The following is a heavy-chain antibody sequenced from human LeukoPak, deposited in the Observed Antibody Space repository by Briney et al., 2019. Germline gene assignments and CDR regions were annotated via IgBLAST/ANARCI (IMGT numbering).Heavy chain of an antibody. J-gene: IGHJ4*02. CDR3: ARGLHSGPDY. Sequence: PGGPLDPSFAASGFPFISNYMTGVRPAPGKGLELVSIIYTNDYPFYAASLRGRFTISRDISKNTLHLQMHSLRAEDTAVYFCARGLHSGPDYWGQGTLVTVSS. V-gene: IGHV3-53*01. D-gene: IGHD3/OR15-3a*01. CDR1: GFPFISNY. CDR2: IYTNDYP.